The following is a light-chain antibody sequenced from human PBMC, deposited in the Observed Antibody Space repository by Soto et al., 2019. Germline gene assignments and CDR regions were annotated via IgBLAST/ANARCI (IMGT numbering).Light chain of an antibody. CDR3: SSYSISTAYL. V-gene: IGLV2-14*01. CDR1: SSDVGGYDY. CDR2: EVS. Sequence: QSVLTQPASVSGSPGQSITISCTGTSSDVGGYDYVSWYQLHPGKAPKLMVFEVSNRPSGVSYRFSGSKSGNTASLTISGLQAEDEAPYFCSSYSISTAYLFGTGTKVTVL. J-gene: IGLJ1*01.